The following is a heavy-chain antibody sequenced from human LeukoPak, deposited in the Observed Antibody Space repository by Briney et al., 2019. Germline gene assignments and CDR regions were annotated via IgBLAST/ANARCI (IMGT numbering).Heavy chain of an antibody. D-gene: IGHD3-3*01. CDR1: GFTFSSYA. CDR3: AKVEGITIFGAFDY. Sequence: GRSLRLSCAASGFTFSSYAMHWVRQAPGKGLEWVAVISYDRSNEYYADSVKGRFTISRDNSKNTLYLQMNSLRAEDTAVYYCAKVEGITIFGAFDYWGQGTLVTVSS. CDR2: ISYDRSNE. J-gene: IGHJ4*02. V-gene: IGHV3-30-3*01.